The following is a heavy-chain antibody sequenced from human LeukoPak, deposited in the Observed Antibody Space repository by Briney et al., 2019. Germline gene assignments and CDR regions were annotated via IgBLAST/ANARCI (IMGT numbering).Heavy chain of an antibody. CDR1: RFTFSNYW. V-gene: IGHV3-23*01. D-gene: IGHD3-22*01. J-gene: IGHJ3*02. CDR2: ISGSGGST. CDR3: AKDGYYYDSSGYYPNDAFDI. Sequence: QPGGSLRLSCAASRFTFSNYWMHWVRQGPGKGLEWVSAISGSGGSTYYADSVKGRFTISRDNSKNTLYLQMNSLRAEDTAVYYCAKDGYYYDSSGYYPNDAFDIWGQGTMVTVSS.